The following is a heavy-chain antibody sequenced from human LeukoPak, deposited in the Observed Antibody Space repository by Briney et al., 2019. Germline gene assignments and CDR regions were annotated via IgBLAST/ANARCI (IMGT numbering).Heavy chain of an antibody. CDR2: ISGSGDST. CDR1: GFTFSSYS. Sequence: QSGGSLRLSCAASGFTFSSYSMSWVRQAPGKGLEWVSAISGSGDSTYYADSVKGRFTISRDNSKNTVSLQMNSLGAEDTAVYYCAKDMWRRDGYNPLGIFDYWGQGTLVTVS. V-gene: IGHV3-23*01. CDR3: AKDMWRRDGYNPLGIFDY. J-gene: IGHJ4*02. D-gene: IGHD5-24*01.